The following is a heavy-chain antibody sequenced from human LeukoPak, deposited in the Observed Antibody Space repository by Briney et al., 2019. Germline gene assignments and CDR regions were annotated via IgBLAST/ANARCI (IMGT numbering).Heavy chain of an antibody. Sequence: PGGSLRLSCAASGFTFSSYAMHWVRQAPGKGLEWVSGISWNSGSIGYADSVKGRFTISRDNAKNSLYLQMNSLRAEDTALYYCAKDESYKGRGYFDYWGQGTLVTVSS. CDR3: AKDESYKGRGYFDY. CDR1: GFTFSSYA. CDR2: ISWNSGSI. J-gene: IGHJ4*02. V-gene: IGHV3-9*01. D-gene: IGHD1-1*01.